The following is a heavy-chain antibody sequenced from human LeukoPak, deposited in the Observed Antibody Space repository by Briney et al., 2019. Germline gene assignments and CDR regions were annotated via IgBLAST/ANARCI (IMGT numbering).Heavy chain of an antibody. J-gene: IGHJ1*01. CDR1: GYTFTSYG. CDR2: VSPYNGNT. V-gene: IGHV1-18*04. CDR3: TRSTRVSSSWEAEYFQH. Sequence: ASVKVSCKTSGYTFTSYGSSWGRQAPGQGLEGLGWVSPYNGNTSYAEKVQGRVTMTTATSTNTAYMEVRSLRSDDTAVYYCTRSTRVSSSWEAEYFQHWGQGTRVIVSS. D-gene: IGHD6-13*01.